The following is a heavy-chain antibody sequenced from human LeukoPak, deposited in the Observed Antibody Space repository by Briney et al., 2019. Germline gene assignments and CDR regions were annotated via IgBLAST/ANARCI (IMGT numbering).Heavy chain of an antibody. CDR2: ISGSGGST. J-gene: IGHJ3*02. CDR3: AKDLRRDGYTWDGDAFDI. Sequence: GGSLRLSCAASGFTFSSYAMSWVRQAPGKGLEWVSAISGSGGSTYYADSVKGRFTISRDNSKNTLYLQMNSLRAEDTAVYYCAKDLRRDGYTWDGDAFDIWGQGTMVTVSS. V-gene: IGHV3-23*01. D-gene: IGHD5-24*01. CDR1: GFTFSSYA.